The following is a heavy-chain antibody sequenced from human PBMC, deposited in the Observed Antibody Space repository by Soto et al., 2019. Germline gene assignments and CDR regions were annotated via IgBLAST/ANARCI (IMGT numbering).Heavy chain of an antibody. CDR3: AKDSGYSSGWSKGGDY. V-gene: IGHV3-30*18. D-gene: IGHD6-19*01. CDR1: GFTFSSYG. J-gene: IGHJ4*02. Sequence: QVQLVESGGGVVQPGRSLRLSCAASGFTFSSYGMHWVRQAPGKGLEWVEVISYDGSNKYYADSVKGRFTISRDNSKNTLYLQMNSLRAEDTAVFYCAKDSGYSSGWSKGGDYWGQGTLVTVSS. CDR2: ISYDGSNK.